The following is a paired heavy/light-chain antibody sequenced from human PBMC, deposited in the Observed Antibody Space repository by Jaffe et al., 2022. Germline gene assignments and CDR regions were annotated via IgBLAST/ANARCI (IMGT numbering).Heavy chain of an antibody. Sequence: EVQLVESTGHWVQPGGSLRLSCAVSGLNVRDNYFSWVRQAPGKGLEWLAVIYNSGMKGHADSVKGRFTISRLNANNTVFLQMSDLRPEDTALYYCARARRDRAYSNGYYFDHWGQGTLVTVSS. V-gene: IGHV3-53*04. CDR3: ARARRDRAYSNGYYFDH. CDR2: IYNSGMK. CDR1: GLNVRDNY. J-gene: IGHJ4*02. D-gene: IGHD4-4*01.
Light chain of an antibody. CDR3: QQYDSWPPT. CDR2: GAS. Sequence: EIVMTQSPATLSVSPGEGATLSCRANQNVNGMLAWYQVKPGQAPRLLISGASTRASGIPARFSGSGSGTEFTLTITSLQSEDFAVYYCQQYDSWPPTFGQGTKVEIK. CDR1: QNVNGM. J-gene: IGKJ1*01. V-gene: IGKV3-15*01.